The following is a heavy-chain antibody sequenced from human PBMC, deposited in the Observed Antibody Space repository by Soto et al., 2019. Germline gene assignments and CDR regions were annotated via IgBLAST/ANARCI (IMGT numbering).Heavy chain of an antibody. D-gene: IGHD2-8*01. CDR1: GYAFTIYY. CDR2: INTSGGSP. CDR3: ARAISLIMAAPAY. Sequence: ASVKVSCKAFGYAFTIYYIHWVRQAPGQGLEWMGVINTSGGSPTYAQKFQDRVTMTTDTSTTTAYMELTSLTSDDTAIYYCARAISLIMAAPAYWGQGTLVTVSS. J-gene: IGHJ4*02. V-gene: IGHV1-46*01.